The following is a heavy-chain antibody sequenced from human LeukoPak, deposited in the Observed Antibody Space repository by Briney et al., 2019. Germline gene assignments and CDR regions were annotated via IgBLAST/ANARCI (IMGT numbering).Heavy chain of an antibody. D-gene: IGHD1-26*01. CDR1: GYTFTNYA. CDR2: INAGNGDT. J-gene: IGHJ6*02. Sequence: ASVKVSCKASGYTFTNYAVNWLRQAPGQRLEWMGWINAGNGDTKYSQKFQGRVTITRDTSASTAYMELSSLRSEDTAVYYCARRRWDHYYYYGMDVWGQGTTVTVSS. CDR3: ARRRWDHYYYYGMDV. V-gene: IGHV1-3*01.